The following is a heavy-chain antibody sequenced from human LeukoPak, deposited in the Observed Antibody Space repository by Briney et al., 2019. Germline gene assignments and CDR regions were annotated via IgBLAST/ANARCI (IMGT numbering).Heavy chain of an antibody. CDR3: AREFGARPGAYDS. V-gene: IGHV1-46*01. Sequence: GASVTVSCKASEFTFTNYYIHWVRQAPGQGLEWMGMINPSGGSTSYAQKFQGRATMTRDMSTSTVYMELSSLRSEDTAVYYCAREFGARPGAYDSWGQGTMGTVSA. J-gene: IGHJ3*02. CDR1: EFTFTNYY. CDR2: INPSGGST. D-gene: IGHD3-3*01.